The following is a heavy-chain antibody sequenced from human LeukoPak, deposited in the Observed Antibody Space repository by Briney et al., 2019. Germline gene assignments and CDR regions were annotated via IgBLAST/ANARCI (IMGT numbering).Heavy chain of an antibody. Sequence: GGSLRLSCAASGFTFSSYWMSWVRQAPGKGLEWVANIKQDGSEKYYADSVKGRFTISRDNSKNTLYLQMNSLTAEDTAIYYCARDPYSGAYGDSYYYYMDVWGKGTTVTISS. CDR3: ARDPYSGAYGDSYYYYMDV. J-gene: IGHJ6*03. CDR2: IKQDGSEK. CDR1: GFTFSSYW. V-gene: IGHV3-7*01. D-gene: IGHD1-26*01.